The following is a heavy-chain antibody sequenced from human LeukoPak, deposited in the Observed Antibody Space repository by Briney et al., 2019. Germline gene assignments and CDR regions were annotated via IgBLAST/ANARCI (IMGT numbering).Heavy chain of an antibody. V-gene: IGHV3-30*18. Sequence: PGGSLRLSCAASGFTFSSYGMHWVRQAPGKGLEWVAVISYDGSNKYYADSVKGRFTISRDNSKNTLYLQMNSLRAEDTAVYYCAKDKSNYDILTGYYGGNRYGAFDIWGQGTMVTVSS. CDR2: ISYDGSNK. J-gene: IGHJ3*02. D-gene: IGHD3-9*01. CDR1: GFTFSSYG. CDR3: AKDKSNYDILTGYYGGNRYGAFDI.